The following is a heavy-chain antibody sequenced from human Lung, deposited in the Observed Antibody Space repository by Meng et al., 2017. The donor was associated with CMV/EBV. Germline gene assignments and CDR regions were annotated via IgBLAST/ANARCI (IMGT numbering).Heavy chain of an antibody. CDR3: ARDPYIKAFDL. V-gene: IGHV3-7*01. CDR2: IKEDGSEK. J-gene: IGHJ3*01. Sequence: GGSLRLXXAASGFMFSRFWMTWLRQVPGRGPELVAHIKEDGSEKYFVASVKGRCTISRDNAKNSLYLQIHSLRVEDTAVYYCARDPYIKAFDLWGQGTMVTVSS. CDR1: GFMFSRFW. D-gene: IGHD4-11*01.